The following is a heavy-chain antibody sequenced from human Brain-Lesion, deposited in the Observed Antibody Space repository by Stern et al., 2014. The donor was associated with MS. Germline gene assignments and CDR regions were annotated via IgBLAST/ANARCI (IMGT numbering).Heavy chain of an antibody. V-gene: IGHV4-4*02. CDR3: ARDPRRGGLSGYYHGMDV. CDR1: GASISNTQW. D-gene: IGHD3-10*01. CDR2: IYQSGSA. J-gene: IGHJ6*02. Sequence: VQLLESGPGLVKPSGTLSLTCAVSGASISNTQWWTWVRQSPGKGLEWIGEIYQSGSANYNPSLRSRVTISVDRPKNSFSLKLNSVTAADTAVYYCARDPRRGGLSGYYHGMDVWGQGTTVTVSS.